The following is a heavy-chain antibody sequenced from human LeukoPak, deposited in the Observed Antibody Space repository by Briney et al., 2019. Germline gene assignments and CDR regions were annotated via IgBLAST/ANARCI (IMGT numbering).Heavy chain of an antibody. Sequence: SETLSLTCAVYGGSFSGYYWSWIRQPPGKGLEWIGEINHSGSTNYNPSLKSRVTISVDTSKNQFSLKLSSVTAAVTAVYYCARRRYYDSSGRKKNWFDPWGQGTLVTVSS. CDR2: INHSGST. CDR1: GGSFSGYY. V-gene: IGHV4-34*01. D-gene: IGHD3-22*01. J-gene: IGHJ5*02. CDR3: ARRRYYDSSGRKKNWFDP.